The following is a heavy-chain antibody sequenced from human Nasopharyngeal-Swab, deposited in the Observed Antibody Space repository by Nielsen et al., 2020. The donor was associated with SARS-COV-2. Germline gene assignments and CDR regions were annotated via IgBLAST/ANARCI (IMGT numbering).Heavy chain of an antibody. CDR2: IDPSDSYT. Sequence: KVSCKGSGYSFTSYWISWVRQMPGKGLEWMGRIDPSDSYTNYSPSFQGHVTISADKSISTAYLQWSSLKASDTAMYYCARHWSDPGHWFDPWGQGTLVTVSS. V-gene: IGHV5-10-1*01. CDR3: ARHWSDPGHWFDP. CDR1: GYSFTSYW. J-gene: IGHJ5*02.